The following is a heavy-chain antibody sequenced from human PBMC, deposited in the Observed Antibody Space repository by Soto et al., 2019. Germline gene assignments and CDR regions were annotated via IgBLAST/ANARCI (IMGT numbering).Heavy chain of an antibody. CDR1: GGSISSGDYY. V-gene: IGHV4-30-4*01. Sequence: SETLSLTCTASGGSISSGDYYWSWIRQPPGKGLEWIGYIYYSGSTYYNPSLKSRVTISVDTSKNQFSLKLSSVTAADTAVYYCARVNYDFWSGYPIGMDVWGQGTTVTVSS. CDR2: IYYSGST. J-gene: IGHJ6*02. CDR3: ARVNYDFWSGYPIGMDV. D-gene: IGHD3-3*01.